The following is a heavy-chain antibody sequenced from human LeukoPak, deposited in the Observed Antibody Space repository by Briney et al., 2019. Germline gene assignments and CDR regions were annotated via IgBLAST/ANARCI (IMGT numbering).Heavy chain of an antibody. CDR2: ISYSGST. CDR3: ARLKYYYDSSGSRAEYFQH. V-gene: IGHV4-59*01. J-gene: IGHJ1*01. CDR1: GDSIDDSY. Sequence: SETLSLTCTISGDSIDDSYWSWIRQSPGKGLEWIGYISYSGSTNYNPSLKSRVTISVDTSKNQFSLKLSSVTAADTAVYYCARLKYYYDSSGSRAEYFQHWGQGTLVTASS. D-gene: IGHD3-22*01.